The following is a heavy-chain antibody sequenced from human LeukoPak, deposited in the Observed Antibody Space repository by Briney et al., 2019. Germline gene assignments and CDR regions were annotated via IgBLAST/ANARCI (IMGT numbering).Heavy chain of an antibody. V-gene: IGHV3-20*04. CDR2: INWNGGST. CDR1: GFTFDDYG. J-gene: IGHJ4*02. CDR3: ARGIRFLEWLSGFDY. Sequence: GGSLRLSCAASGFTFDDYGMSWVRQGPGKGREGVSGINWNGGSTVYADSVKGRFTISRDNPKNSLYLQMDRRRVEDTALYYCARGIRFLEWLSGFDYWGQGTLVTVSS. D-gene: IGHD3-3*01.